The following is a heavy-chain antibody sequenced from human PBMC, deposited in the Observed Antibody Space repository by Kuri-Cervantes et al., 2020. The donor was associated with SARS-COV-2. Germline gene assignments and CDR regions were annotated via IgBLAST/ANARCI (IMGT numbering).Heavy chain of an antibody. J-gene: IGHJ3*02. CDR3: ARPLTPRYYYDSSGPRGNDAFDI. CDR1: GFTFSSYA. CDR2: ISYDGSNK. V-gene: IGHV3-30-3*01. Sequence: GGSLRLFCAASGFTFSSYAMHWVRQAPGKGLEWVAVISYDGSNKYYADSVKGRFTISRDNSKNTLYLQMNSLRAKDTAVYYCARPLTPRYYYDSSGPRGNDAFDIWGQGTMVTVSS. D-gene: IGHD3-22*01.